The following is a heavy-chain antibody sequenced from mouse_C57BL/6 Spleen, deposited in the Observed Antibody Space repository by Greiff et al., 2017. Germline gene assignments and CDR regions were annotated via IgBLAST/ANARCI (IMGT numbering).Heavy chain of an antibody. J-gene: IGHJ3*01. D-gene: IGHD1-1*01. Sequence: VQLKQSGAELVRPGASVKLSCTASGFNIKDAYMHWVKQRPEQGLEWIGWIDPENGDTEYASKFQGKATITADTPSNTAYLQLSSLTSEDTAVYYWTSITPGLAYGGQGTLVTVSA. CDR3: TSITPGLAY. CDR1: GFNIKDAY. V-gene: IGHV14-4*01. CDR2: IDPENGDT.